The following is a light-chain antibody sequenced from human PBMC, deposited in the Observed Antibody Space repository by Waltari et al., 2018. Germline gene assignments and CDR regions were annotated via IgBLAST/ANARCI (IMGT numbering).Light chain of an antibody. CDR2: CGS. J-gene: IGKJ2*01. V-gene: IGKV1-5*01. Sequence: DIQMTQSPSTLSASVGDRVTITCRASQNINTYLAWYQHKPGKAPKLLIYCGSTLESGVPLRFSGSGSGTEFTLTISSLQPDDFATYYCQRYNSYSNTFGQGTKLEIK. CDR1: QNINTY. CDR3: QRYNSYSNT.